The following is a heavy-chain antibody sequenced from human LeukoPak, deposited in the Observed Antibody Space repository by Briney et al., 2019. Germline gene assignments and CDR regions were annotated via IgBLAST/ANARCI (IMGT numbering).Heavy chain of an antibody. D-gene: IGHD2-15*01. V-gene: IGHV3-7*01. CDR3: ARDRETYSNNWFDP. CDR1: GFTFSSYW. CDR2: IKQDGSEK. J-gene: IGHJ5*02. Sequence: XXXSCAASGFTFSSYWMSWVRQAPGKGLEWVANIKQDGSEKYYVDSVKGRFTISRDNAKNSLYLQMNSLRAEDTAVYYCARDRETYSNNWFDPWGQGTLVTVSS.